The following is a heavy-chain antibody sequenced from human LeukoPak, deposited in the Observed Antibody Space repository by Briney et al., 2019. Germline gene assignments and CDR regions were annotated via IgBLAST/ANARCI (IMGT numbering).Heavy chain of an antibody. CDR2: IRYDGSNK. V-gene: IGHV3-30*02. CDR1: GFTFSSYG. CDR3: ASYDYVWGSPRAFDI. J-gene: IGHJ3*02. Sequence: GGSLRLSCAASGFTFSSYGMHWVRQAPGKGLEWVAFIRYDGSNKYYADSVKGRFTISRDNSKNTLCLQMNSLRAEDTAVYYCASYDYVWGSPRAFDIWGQGTMVTVSS. D-gene: IGHD3-16*01.